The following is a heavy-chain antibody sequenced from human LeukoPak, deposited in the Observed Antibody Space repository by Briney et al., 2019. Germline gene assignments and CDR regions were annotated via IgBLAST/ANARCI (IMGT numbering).Heavy chain of an antibody. Sequence: PGGSLRLSCAVSGFTFSSYYMHWVRQTPGKGLVCVSRISSDGSNTNYADSVKGLFTISRDNAKNTLYLQMNSLRAEDTAVYYCIRVPYWGQGALVTVSS. J-gene: IGHJ4*02. V-gene: IGHV3-74*01. CDR3: IRVPY. CDR2: ISSDGSNT. CDR1: GFTFSSYY.